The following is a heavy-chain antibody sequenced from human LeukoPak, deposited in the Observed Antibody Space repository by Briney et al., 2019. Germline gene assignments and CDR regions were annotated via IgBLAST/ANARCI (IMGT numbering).Heavy chain of an antibody. V-gene: IGHV4-59*01. CDR1: GASLIDFY. Sequence: SSETLSLTCAVSGASLIDFYWTWIRQPPGKGLDWIGLVYYGGSTNYNPSLKSRVSMSVDTSKNQFSLTPTSVTVADTAFYYCARGGIRGYSAFDNLDFWGLGTHVTVSS. J-gene: IGHJ4*02. D-gene: IGHD5-12*01. CDR2: VYYGGST. CDR3: ARGGIRGYSAFDNLDF.